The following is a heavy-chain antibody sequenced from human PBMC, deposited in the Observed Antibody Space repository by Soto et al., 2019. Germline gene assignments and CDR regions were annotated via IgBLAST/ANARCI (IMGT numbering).Heavy chain of an antibody. Sequence: SQTLSLTCAISGDSVSRNSVAWNWIRQSPSRGLEWLGRTYYRSKWYNNYAESVKSRITINPDTSKNQFSLQLNSVTPEDTAVYYCERGQAVYYAMDVWGQGTTVTGSS. V-gene: IGHV6-1*01. D-gene: IGHD2-15*01. CDR3: ERGQAVYYAMDV. J-gene: IGHJ6*02. CDR1: GDSVSRNSVA. CDR2: TYYRSKWYN.